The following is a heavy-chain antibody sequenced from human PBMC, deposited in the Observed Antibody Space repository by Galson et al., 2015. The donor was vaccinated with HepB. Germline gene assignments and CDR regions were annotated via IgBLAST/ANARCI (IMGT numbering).Heavy chain of an antibody. Sequence: SVKVSCKASGGTFSSYVINWVRQAPGQGLEWMGRIIPIFDTANYAQKLQDRVTITADESTSTAYMELSSLRSEDTAVYYCARGTTVTTSDRMASENDAFDIWGQGTMVTVSS. CDR1: GGTFSSYV. V-gene: IGHV1-69*13. J-gene: IGHJ3*02. D-gene: IGHD4-17*01. CDR2: IIPIFDTA. CDR3: ARGTTVTTSDRMASENDAFDI.